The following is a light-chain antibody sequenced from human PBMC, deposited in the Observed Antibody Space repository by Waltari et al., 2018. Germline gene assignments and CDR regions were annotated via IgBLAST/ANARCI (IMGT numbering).Light chain of an antibody. CDR1: SSDVGSYNL. CDR3: CSYAGSSTHVV. J-gene: IGLJ2*01. Sequence: QSALTQPASVSGSPGQSITISCTGTSSDVGSYNLVSWYQQHPGKAPKLMIYEVSKRPSGASNRVSGSKSGNTASLTISGLQAEDEADYYCCSYAGSSTHVVFGGGTKLTVL. V-gene: IGLV2-23*02. CDR2: EVS.